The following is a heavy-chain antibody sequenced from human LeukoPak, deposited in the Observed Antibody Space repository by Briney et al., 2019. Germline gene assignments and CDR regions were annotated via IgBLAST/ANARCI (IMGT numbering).Heavy chain of an antibody. CDR1: GGSISSGGYY. CDR3: ARTVDTAAFGEYYFDY. D-gene: IGHD5-18*01. Sequence: SQTLSLTCTVSGGSISSGGYYWSWIRQHPGKGLEWIGYIYYSGSTYYNPSLKSRVTISVDTSKNQFSLKLISVTAADTAVYYCARTVDTAAFGEYYFDYWGQGTLVTVSS. J-gene: IGHJ4*02. CDR2: IYYSGST. V-gene: IGHV4-31*03.